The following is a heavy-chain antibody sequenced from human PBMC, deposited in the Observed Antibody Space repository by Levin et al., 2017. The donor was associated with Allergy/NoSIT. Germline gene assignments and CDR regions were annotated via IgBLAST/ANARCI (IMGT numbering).Heavy chain of an antibody. CDR1: GFPFDDYA. CDR2: ISWNSGSI. CDR3: AKDISPRIAVAGTGFDY. J-gene: IGHJ4*02. D-gene: IGHD6-19*01. V-gene: IGHV3-9*01. Sequence: LSLTCAASGFPFDDYAMHWVRQAPGKGLEWVSGISWNSGSIGYADSVKGRFTISRDNAKNSLYLQMNSLRAEDTALYYCAKDISPRIAVAGTGFDYWGQGTLVTVSS.